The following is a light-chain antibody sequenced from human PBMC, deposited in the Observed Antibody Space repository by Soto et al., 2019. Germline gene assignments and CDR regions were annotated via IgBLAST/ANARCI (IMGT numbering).Light chain of an antibody. V-gene: IGKV3-20*01. Sequence: IVXTQSPGTLSLSPGEGATLSCRAGQSVSSYLAWYQQKPGQGPRLLIYGASSRAPGIPDRFSGSGSGTGFTLTINRMEPEDFAVYYCQQYGSSPPTFGQGTKVDIK. CDR3: QQYGSSPPT. CDR2: GAS. J-gene: IGKJ1*01. CDR1: QSVSSY.